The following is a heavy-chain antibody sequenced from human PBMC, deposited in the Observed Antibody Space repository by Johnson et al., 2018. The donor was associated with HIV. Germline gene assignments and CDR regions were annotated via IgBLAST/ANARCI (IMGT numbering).Heavy chain of an antibody. Sequence: QVQLVESGGGVVQPGRSLRLSCAASGFTFSSYGMHWVRQAPGKGLEWVAVIWYDGSNKFYADSVRGRFTISRDNSKNTLYLQMNSLRDEDTAVYYCATEGGTGAFDIWGQGTMVTVSS. D-gene: IGHD2-15*01. V-gene: IGHV3-33*01. CDR1: GFTFSSYG. J-gene: IGHJ3*02. CDR2: IWYDGSNK. CDR3: ATEGGTGAFDI.